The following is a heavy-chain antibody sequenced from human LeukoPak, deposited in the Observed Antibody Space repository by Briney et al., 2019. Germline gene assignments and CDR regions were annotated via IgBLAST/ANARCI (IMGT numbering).Heavy chain of an antibody. V-gene: IGHV1-18*01. CDR1: VYTFTSYG. D-gene: IGHD4-17*01. CDR2: ISAYNGNT. Sequence: ASVKVSFKASVYTFTSYGISWVRQAPGQGLEWMGWISAYNGNTNYAQKLQGRVTMTTDTSTSTAYMELRSLRSDDTAVYYCARDLYGDYVVGYWGQGTLVTVSS. J-gene: IGHJ4*02. CDR3: ARDLYGDYVVGY.